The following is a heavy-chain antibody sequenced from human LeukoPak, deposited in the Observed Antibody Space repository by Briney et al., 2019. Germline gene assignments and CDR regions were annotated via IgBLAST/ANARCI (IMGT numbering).Heavy chain of an antibody. Sequence: PGGSLRLSCAASGFTVSSNYMSWVRQAPGKGLEWVSVIYSGGSTYYADSVKGRFTISRDNSKNTLYLQMNSLRAEDTAVYYCAKDYCSSTSCYWFDPWGQGTLVTVSS. CDR1: GFTVSSNY. CDR2: IYSGGST. D-gene: IGHD2-2*01. CDR3: AKDYCSSTSCYWFDP. J-gene: IGHJ5*02. V-gene: IGHV3-53*01.